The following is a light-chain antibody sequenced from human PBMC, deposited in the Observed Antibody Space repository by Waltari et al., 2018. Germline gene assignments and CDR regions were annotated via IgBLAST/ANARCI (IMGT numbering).Light chain of an antibody. Sequence: QSALTQPASVSGSPGQSIPISCTGISSDFRNYNPVSWYQQHPGEAPKPIIYADIKRPSGVSNRFSGSKSGDTASLTISGLQAEDESDYYCCSYAGVSTWVFGGGTKVTVL. CDR3: CSYAGVSTWV. V-gene: IGLV2-23*01. J-gene: IGLJ3*02. CDR1: SSDFRNYNP. CDR2: ADI.